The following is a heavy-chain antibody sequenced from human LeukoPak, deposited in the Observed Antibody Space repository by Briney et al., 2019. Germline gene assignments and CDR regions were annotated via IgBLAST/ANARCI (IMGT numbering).Heavy chain of an antibody. J-gene: IGHJ6*03. D-gene: IGHD2-2*01. CDR1: GGSISSYY. V-gene: IGHV4-4*07. CDR3: ARIAVVVPAADHYYYYYYMDV. CDR2: IYTSGST. Sequence: SETLSLTCTVSGGSISSYYWSWIRQPAGKGLEWIGRIYTSGSTNYNPSLKSRVTMSVDPSKNQFSLKLSSVTAADTAVYYCARIAVVVPAADHYYYYYYMDVWGKGTTVTVSS.